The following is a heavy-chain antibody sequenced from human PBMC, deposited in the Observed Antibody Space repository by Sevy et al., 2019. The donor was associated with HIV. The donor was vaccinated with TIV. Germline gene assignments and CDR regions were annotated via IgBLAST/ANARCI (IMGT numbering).Heavy chain of an antibody. V-gene: IGHV4-39*01. J-gene: IGHJ5*02. CDR3: AREYYYDSSGYYYGAGWFDL. D-gene: IGHD3-22*01. CDR2: IYYSGST. Sequence: SETLSLTCTVSGGSISSSSYYWGWIRQPPGKGLEWIGSIYYSGSTYYNPSLKSRVTISVDTSKNQFSLKLSSVTAADTAVYYCAREYYYDSSGYYYGAGWFDLWGQGTLVTVSS. CDR1: GGSISSSSYY.